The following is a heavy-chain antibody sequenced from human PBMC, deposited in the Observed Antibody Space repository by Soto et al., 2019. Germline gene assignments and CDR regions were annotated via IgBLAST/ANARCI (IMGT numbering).Heavy chain of an antibody. CDR3: ARLGSGSYYDY. V-gene: IGHV3-23*01. J-gene: IGHJ4*02. CDR2: MSGSGGST. Sequence: EVQLLESGGGLVQPGGSLRLSCAASGFTFSSYAMRWVRQAPGKGLEWVSAMSGSGGSTYYADSVKGRFTISRDNSKNTGYLQMNSLRGEDTAVYYCARLGSGSYYDYWGQGTLVTVSS. CDR1: GFTFSSYA. D-gene: IGHD1-26*01.